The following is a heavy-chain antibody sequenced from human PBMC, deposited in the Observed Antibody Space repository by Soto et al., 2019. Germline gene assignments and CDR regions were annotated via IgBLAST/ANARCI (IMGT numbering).Heavy chain of an antibody. CDR2: ISTFKNYT. CDR1: GYFVTSYG. CDR3: ARVDDYYDSSGHYFTFFNY. J-gene: IGHJ4*02. D-gene: IGHD3-22*01. Sequence: GASVKVSCKSSGYFVTSYGIGWVRQAPGQGLEWMGWISTFKNYTKYPQRLQGRVTMTTDTPTSTAYMELRSLRSDDTAAYYCARVDDYYDSSGHYFTFFNYWGKGSLVTVSS. V-gene: IGHV1-18*01.